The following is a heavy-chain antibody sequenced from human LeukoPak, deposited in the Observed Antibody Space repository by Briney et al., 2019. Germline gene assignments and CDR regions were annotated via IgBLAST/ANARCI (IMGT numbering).Heavy chain of an antibody. CDR1: GYTFTGYY. CDR3: ARAGITVKAFGYMDV. CDR2: IIPIFGTA. D-gene: IGHD3-16*01. V-gene: IGHV1-69*05. J-gene: IGHJ6*03. Sequence: ASVKVSCKASGYTFTGYYMHWVRQAPGQGLEWMGGIIPIFGTANYAQKFQGRVTITTDESTSTAYMELSSLRSEDTAVYYCARAGITVKAFGYMDVWGKGTTVTVSS.